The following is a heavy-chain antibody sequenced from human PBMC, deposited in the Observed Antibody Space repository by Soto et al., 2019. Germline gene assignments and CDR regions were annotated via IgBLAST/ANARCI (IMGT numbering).Heavy chain of an antibody. V-gene: IGHV3-23*01. CDR2: ISGSGGST. CDR3: AKTLAETGETLLDY. Sequence: EVQLLESGGGLVQPGGSLRLSCAASGFTFSSYAMSWVRQAPGKGLEWVSAISGSGGSTYYADSVKGRFTISRDNSENTLYLQMNSPRAEDTAVYYCAKTLAETGETLLDYWGQGTLVTVSS. J-gene: IGHJ4*02. D-gene: IGHD7-27*01. CDR1: GFTFSSYA.